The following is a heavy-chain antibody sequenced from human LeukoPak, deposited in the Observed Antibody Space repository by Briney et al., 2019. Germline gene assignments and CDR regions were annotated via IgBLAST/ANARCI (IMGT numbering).Heavy chain of an antibody. CDR2: ISGSNGNT. CDR3: AREVWLGELLRRHDAFDI. CDR1: SYMFTRYG. Sequence: ASVKVSCKASSYMFTRYGISWVRQAPGQGLEWVGWISGSNGNTNYAQKFQGRVSMTADTSTSTAYMELSRLRSDDTAVYYCAREVWLGELLRRHDAFDIWGQGTMVTVSS. J-gene: IGHJ3*02. V-gene: IGHV1-18*01. D-gene: IGHD3-10*01.